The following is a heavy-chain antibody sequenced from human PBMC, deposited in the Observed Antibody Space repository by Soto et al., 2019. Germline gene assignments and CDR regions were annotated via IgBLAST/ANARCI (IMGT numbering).Heavy chain of an antibody. CDR3: ASCSGGSCYHFDY. CDR2: IYYSGST. CDR1: GGSISSGGYY. J-gene: IGHJ4*02. Sequence: QVQLQESGPGLVKPSQTLSLTCTVSGGSISSGGYYWSWIRQHPGTGLEWIGYIYYSGSTYYNPSLKSRVTISVDTSKNQFSRKLGSVTAADTAVYYCASCSGGSCYHFDYWGQGTLVTVSS. D-gene: IGHD2-15*01. V-gene: IGHV4-31*03.